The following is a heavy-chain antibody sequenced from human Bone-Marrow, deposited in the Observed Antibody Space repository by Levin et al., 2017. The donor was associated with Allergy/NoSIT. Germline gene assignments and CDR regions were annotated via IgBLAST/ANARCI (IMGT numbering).Heavy chain of an antibody. J-gene: IGHJ4*02. V-gene: IGHV1-2*02. CDR2: INPNSGGT. CDR1: GYTFTGYY. D-gene: IGHD6-19*01. CDR3: ARGSGKGSSGCPDY. Sequence: ASVKVSCKASGYTFTGYYMHWVRQAPGQGLEWMGWINPNSGGTNYAQKFQGRVTMTRDTSISTAYMELSRLRSDDTAVYYCARGSGKGSSGCPDYWGQGTLVTVSS.